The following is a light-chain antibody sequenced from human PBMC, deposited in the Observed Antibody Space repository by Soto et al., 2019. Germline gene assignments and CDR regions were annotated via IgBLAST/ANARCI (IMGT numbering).Light chain of an antibody. Sequence: DIQVTQSPPTLSASVGDRVTITCRASQTISTWMAWYQQKPGKAPKLLVYDASTLETGVPSRFSGSGSGTDFTLTISSLQPEDFATYYCQQLNTYPITFGQGTRLEI. CDR1: QTISTW. CDR2: DAS. CDR3: QQLNTYPIT. J-gene: IGKJ5*01. V-gene: IGKV1-5*01.